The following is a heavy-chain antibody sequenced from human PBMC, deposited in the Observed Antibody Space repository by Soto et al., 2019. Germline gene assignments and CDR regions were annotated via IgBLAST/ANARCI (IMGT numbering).Heavy chain of an antibody. D-gene: IGHD3-22*01. Sequence: GGSLRLSCAASGFTFGDYGMTWVRQAPGKGLEWVSGMNWNGGTTGYADSVKGRFTISRDNAKNSLYLQMNSLRAEDTALYYCARVNRGYDSSGYYGGYYWGQGTLVTVSS. CDR3: ARVNRGYDSSGYYGGYY. CDR2: MNWNGGTT. CDR1: GFTFGDYG. J-gene: IGHJ4*02. V-gene: IGHV3-20*04.